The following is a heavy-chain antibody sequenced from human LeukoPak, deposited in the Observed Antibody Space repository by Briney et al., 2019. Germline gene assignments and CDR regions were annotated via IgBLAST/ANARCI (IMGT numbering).Heavy chain of an antibody. V-gene: IGHV3-23*01. CDR1: GFTFSRYA. CDR3: AKEDYYFDTSGYYGAADY. J-gene: IGHJ4*02. Sequence: GGSLRLSCAASGFTFSRYAITWVRQAPGKGLEWVSTLSGSGGTTYYADSVKGRFTISRDNSKNTLYPQMNSLRAEDTAVYYCAKEDYYFDTSGYYGAADYWGQGTLVTVSS. CDR2: LSGSGGTT. D-gene: IGHD3-22*01.